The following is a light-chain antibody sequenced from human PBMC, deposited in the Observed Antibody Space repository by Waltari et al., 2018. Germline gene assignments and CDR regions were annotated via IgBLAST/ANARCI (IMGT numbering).Light chain of an antibody. CDR1: QSVAGN. J-gene: IGKJ2*01. Sequence: ETVMTQSPATLSVSPGERVTLSCRASQSVAGNLAWYQQKPGQAPRLLIYGASTRATCIPARFSGSWSGTEFTLTISSLQSEDFAVYYCQQYNNWPRTFGQGTKLEI. CDR3: QQYNNWPRT. CDR2: GAS. V-gene: IGKV3-15*01.